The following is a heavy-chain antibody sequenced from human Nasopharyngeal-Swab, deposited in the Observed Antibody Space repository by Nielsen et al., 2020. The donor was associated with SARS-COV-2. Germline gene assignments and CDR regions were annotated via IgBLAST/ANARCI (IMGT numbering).Heavy chain of an antibody. J-gene: IGHJ4*02. Sequence: GSLRLSCAASGFTFGSYSMNWVRQAPGKGLEWVSSISSSSSYIYYADSVKGRFTISRDNAKNSLYLQMNSLRAEDTAVYYCARWDYSNYDLDYWGQGTLVTVSS. CDR1: GFTFGSYS. V-gene: IGHV3-21*01. CDR2: ISSSSSYI. CDR3: ARWDYSNYDLDY. D-gene: IGHD4-11*01.